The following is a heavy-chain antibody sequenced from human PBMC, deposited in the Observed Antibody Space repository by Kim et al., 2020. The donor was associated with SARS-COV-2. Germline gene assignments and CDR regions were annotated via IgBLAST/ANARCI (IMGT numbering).Heavy chain of an antibody. CDR1: GYSFTTYW. D-gene: IGHD6-13*01. V-gene: IGHV5-10-1*01. Sequence: GESLKISCKGSGYSFTTYWISWVRQMPGKGLEWMGRIDPTDSYTSYSPSFQGHVTISADKSISTAYLQWSSLKASDTAMYYCARHGPYSSSFPQPWFDYWGQGTLVTVSS. CDR2: IDPTDSYT. CDR3: ARHGPYSSSFPQPWFDY. J-gene: IGHJ4*02.